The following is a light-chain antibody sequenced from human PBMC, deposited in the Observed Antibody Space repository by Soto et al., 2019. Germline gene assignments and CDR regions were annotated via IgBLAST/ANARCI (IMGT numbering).Light chain of an antibody. V-gene: IGLV4-69*01. J-gene: IGLJ3*02. CDR3: QTWATVPDWV. CDR2: LDSDGSH. CDR1: SGHSTYV. Sequence: QPVLTQSPSASASLGASVKLTCTLSSGHSTYVIAWHQQQPEKGPRYLMKLDSDGSHSKGDGIPDRFSGSSSGAERYLTISRLQSEDEADYYCQTWATVPDWVFGGGTKLTVL.